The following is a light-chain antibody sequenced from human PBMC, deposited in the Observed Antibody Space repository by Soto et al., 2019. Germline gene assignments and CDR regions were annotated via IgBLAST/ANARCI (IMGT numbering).Light chain of an antibody. CDR1: SSDVGGYNY. CDR3: CSYAGSYTHV. CDR2: DVS. V-gene: IGLV2-11*01. Sequence: QSALTQPRSVSGSPGQSVTISCTGTSSDVGGYNYVSWYQQHSGKAPKLMIYDVSKRPSGVPYRFSGSKSGNTASLTISGLQAEDEADYYCCSYAGSYTHVFGTGTKLTVL. J-gene: IGLJ1*01.